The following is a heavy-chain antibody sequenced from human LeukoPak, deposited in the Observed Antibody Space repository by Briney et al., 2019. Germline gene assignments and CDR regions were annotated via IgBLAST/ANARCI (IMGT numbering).Heavy chain of an antibody. J-gene: IGHJ4*02. CDR2: VTDSGAST. V-gene: IGHV3-23*01. D-gene: IGHD6-25*01. CDR3: AKGSAASRPYYFDY. CDR1: GFIFSRDV. Sequence: PGGPLRLSCGASGFIFSRDVMSWVRQAPGKGLEWVSAVTDSGASTYYADSVKGRFTISRDNSKNTLYLQMNSLRVEDTAVYYCAKGSAASRPYYFDYWGQGTLVTVSS.